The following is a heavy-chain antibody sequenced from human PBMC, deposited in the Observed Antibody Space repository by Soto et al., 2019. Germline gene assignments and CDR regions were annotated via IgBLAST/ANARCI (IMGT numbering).Heavy chain of an antibody. Sequence: PSVKVSCKASGGTFSSYAVSWVRQAPGQGLEWMGGIIPIFGTANYAQKFQGRVTITADKSTSTAYMELSSLRSEDTAVYYCARVRGEDYYYGMDVWGQGTTVTVSS. CDR1: GGTFSSYA. J-gene: IGHJ6*02. V-gene: IGHV1-69*06. CDR2: IIPIFGTA. D-gene: IGHD3-10*01. CDR3: ARVRGEDYYYGMDV.